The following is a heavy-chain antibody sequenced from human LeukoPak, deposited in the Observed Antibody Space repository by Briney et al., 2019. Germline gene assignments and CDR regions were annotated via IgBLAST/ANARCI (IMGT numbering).Heavy chain of an antibody. CDR2: INHRGST. V-gene: IGHV4-34*01. D-gene: IGHD3-10*01. J-gene: IGHJ4*02. CDR3: ARDVGEYYYGSGSSWYYFDY. Sequence: SETLSLTCAVYGGSFSGYYWSWIRQPPGKGLEGIGEINHRGSTNYNPSLKSRVTISVDTSKNQFSLKLSSVTAADTAVYYCARDVGEYYYGSGSSWYYFDYWGQGTLVTVSS. CDR1: GGSFSGYY.